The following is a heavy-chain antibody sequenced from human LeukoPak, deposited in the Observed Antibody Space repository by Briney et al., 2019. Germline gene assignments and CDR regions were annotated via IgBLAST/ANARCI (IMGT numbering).Heavy chain of an antibody. CDR1: GGTFSSYA. J-gene: IGHJ6*03. CDR3: ARDALYSGYDWSRDTENYYYYYYMDV. Sequence: ASVKVSCKASGGTFSSYAISWVRQAPGQGLEWMGGIIPIFGTANYAQKFQGRVTITTDESTSTAYMELSSLRSEDTAVYYCARDALYSGYDWSRDTENYYYYYYMDVWGKGTTVTVSS. D-gene: IGHD5-12*01. V-gene: IGHV1-69*05. CDR2: IIPIFGTA.